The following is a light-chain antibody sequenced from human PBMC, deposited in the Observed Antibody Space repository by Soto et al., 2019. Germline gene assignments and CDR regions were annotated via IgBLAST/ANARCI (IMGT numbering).Light chain of an antibody. Sequence: EIVMTQSPATLSVSPGERATLSCGASQSVSSNLAWYQQKPGQAPRLLIYGASTRATGIPARFNGSGSGTEFTLTISSLQSEDFAVYYCLQYNNWPGTFGQGTKVDIK. CDR3: LQYNNWPGT. CDR1: QSVSSN. CDR2: GAS. J-gene: IGKJ1*01. V-gene: IGKV3D-15*01.